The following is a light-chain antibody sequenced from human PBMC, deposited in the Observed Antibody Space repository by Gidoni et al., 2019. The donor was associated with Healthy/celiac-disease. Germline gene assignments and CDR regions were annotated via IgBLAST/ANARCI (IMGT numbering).Light chain of an antibody. CDR2: AAS. CDR3: QQRYSTPPWT. J-gene: IGKJ1*01. Sequence: DIQMTQSPSSLSASVGDRVTITCRASQSISSYLNWYQQKPGKAPKLLIYAASSLQSGVPSRFSGSGSGTDFTLTISSLQPEDFATYYCQQRYSTPPWTFGQGTKVE. V-gene: IGKV1-39*01. CDR1: QSISSY.